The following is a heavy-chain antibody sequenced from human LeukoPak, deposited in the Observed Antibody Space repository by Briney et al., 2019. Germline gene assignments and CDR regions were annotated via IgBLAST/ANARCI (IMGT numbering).Heavy chain of an antibody. D-gene: IGHD2-15*01. CDR3: ARDRYSGSYLDY. CDR1: GFTFSSYG. CDR2: IWFDGSNK. J-gene: IGHJ4*02. V-gene: IGHV3-33*01. Sequence: GGSLRLSCAPSGFTFSSYGMHWVRQAPGKGLEWVAAIWFDGSNKYYVDSVKGRFTISRDNSKNTLSLQMNSLRAEDTAVYYCARDRYSGSYLDYWGQGTLVTVSS.